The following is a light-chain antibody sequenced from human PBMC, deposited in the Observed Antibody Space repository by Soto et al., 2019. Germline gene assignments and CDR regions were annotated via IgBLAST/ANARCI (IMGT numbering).Light chain of an antibody. J-gene: IGKJ2*01. V-gene: IGKV1-39*01. CDR2: AAS. CDR3: QQSYSARYS. CDR1: QRISTY. Sequence: DVQMTQSPSSLSASVGDRVTITCRASQRISTYLNWFQQKPGKAPKHLIYAASTLQSGVPSRFSGSGSGTDFTLTISSLLPEDSSTYYCQQSYSARYSFGQGTKLEIK.